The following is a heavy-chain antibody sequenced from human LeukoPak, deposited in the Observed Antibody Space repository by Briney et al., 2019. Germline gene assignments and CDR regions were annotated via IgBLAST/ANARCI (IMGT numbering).Heavy chain of an antibody. D-gene: IGHD3-9*01. CDR1: GFTVSSNY. V-gene: IGHV3-66*02. CDR2: IYSGGST. J-gene: IGHJ3*02. CDR3: VRGILTGYYTDAFDI. Sequence: GGSLRLSWSASGFTVSSNYISWVRQAPGEGLEWVSVIYSGGSTYYADSVKGRFTISRDNSKNTLYLQMNSLRAEDTAVYYCVRGILTGYYTDAFDIWGQGTMVTVSS.